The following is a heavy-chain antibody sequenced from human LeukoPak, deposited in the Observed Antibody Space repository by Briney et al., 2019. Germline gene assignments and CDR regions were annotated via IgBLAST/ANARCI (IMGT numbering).Heavy chain of an antibody. J-gene: IGHJ3*02. CDR2: FDPEDGET. CDR3: ATAAGGYCSGGSCYPGPLDAFGI. D-gene: IGHD2-15*01. V-gene: IGHV1-24*01. Sequence: GASVKVSCKVSGYTLTELSMHWVRQAPGKGLEWMGGFDPEDGETIYAQKFQGRVTMTEDTSTDTAYMELSSLRSEDTAVYYCATAAGGYCSGGSCYPGPLDAFGIWGQGTMVTVSS. CDR1: GYTLTELS.